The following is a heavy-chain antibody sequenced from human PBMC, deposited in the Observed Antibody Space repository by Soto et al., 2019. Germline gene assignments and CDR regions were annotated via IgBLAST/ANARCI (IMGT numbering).Heavy chain of an antibody. Sequence: GGSLRLSCAASGFTFSDYSMNWVRQVPGKGLEWVSSISSSSSYIYYGDPMKGRFTISRDNAKTSLYLQMNSLRAEDPAVYYCAALRGYSYAYYVYWAQGTLVTVSS. CDR3: AALRGYSYAYYVY. J-gene: IGHJ4*02. V-gene: IGHV3-21*01. D-gene: IGHD5-18*01. CDR2: ISSSSSYI. CDR1: GFTFSDYS.